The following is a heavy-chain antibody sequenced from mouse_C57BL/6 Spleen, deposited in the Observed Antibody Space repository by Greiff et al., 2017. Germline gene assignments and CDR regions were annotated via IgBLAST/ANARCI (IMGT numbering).Heavy chain of an antibody. V-gene: IGHV14-4*01. CDR1: GFNFTDYY. Sequence: EVQLQQPGAELVRPGASVKLSCTASGFNFTDYYMHWVKQRPEQGLEWIGWIDPENGDTKYASKFQGKATITADTSSNSAYLQLSSLTSEDTAVYYSTTEAVVGGYWGQGTTLTVSS. CDR2: IDPENGDT. CDR3: TTEAVVGGY. D-gene: IGHD1-1*01. J-gene: IGHJ2*01.